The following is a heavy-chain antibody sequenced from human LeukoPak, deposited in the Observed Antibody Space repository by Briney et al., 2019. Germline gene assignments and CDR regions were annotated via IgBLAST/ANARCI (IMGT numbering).Heavy chain of an antibody. D-gene: IGHD6-13*01. CDR3: ARGRIAAAARLYYFDY. J-gene: IGHJ4*02. CDR2: INQSGST. Sequence: PSETLSLTCAVYGGSFSGYYWSWIRQPPGKGLEWIGEINQSGSTNYNPSLKSRGTISVDTSKSQFSLKLSSVTAADTAVYYCARGRIAAAARLYYFDYWGQGTLVPVSS. V-gene: IGHV4-34*01. CDR1: GGSFSGYY.